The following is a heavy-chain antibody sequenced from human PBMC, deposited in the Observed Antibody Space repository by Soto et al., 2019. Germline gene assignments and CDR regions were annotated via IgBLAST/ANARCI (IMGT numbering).Heavy chain of an antibody. D-gene: IGHD1-26*01. CDR1: GFTFSSYG. J-gene: IGHJ6*02. CDR2: IWYDGSNK. Sequence: QPGGSLRLSCAASGFTFSSYGMHWVRQAPGKGLEWVAVIWYDGSNKYYADSVKGRFTISRDNSKNTLYLQMNSLRAEDTAVYYFARARIVGATILPYYGMDVWGQGTTVTVSS. V-gene: IGHV3-33*01. CDR3: ARARIVGATILPYYGMDV.